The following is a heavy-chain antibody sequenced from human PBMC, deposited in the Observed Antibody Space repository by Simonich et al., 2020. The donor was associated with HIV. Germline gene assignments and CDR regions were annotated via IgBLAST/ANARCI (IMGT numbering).Heavy chain of an antibody. V-gene: IGHV4-34*01. D-gene: IGHD2-2*01. CDR3: ARGFYQRLYYFDY. Sequence: QVQLQQWGAGLLKPSETLSLTCAVYGGSFSGYYWSWIRQHPGKGLEWIGKINHSGSTNYNPSLKSRVTISVDTSKNQFSLKLSSVTAADTAVYYCARGFYQRLYYFDYWGQGTLVTVSS. J-gene: IGHJ4*02. CDR1: GGSFSGYY. CDR2: INHSGST.